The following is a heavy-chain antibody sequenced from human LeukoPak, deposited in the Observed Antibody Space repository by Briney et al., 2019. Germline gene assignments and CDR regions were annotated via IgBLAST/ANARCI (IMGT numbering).Heavy chain of an antibody. CDR2: ISYSGST. V-gene: IGHV4-59*01. Sequence: SETLSLTCTVSGGSINSYYWSWLRQPPGKGLEWIGYISYSGSTNYNLSLKSRVTISVDTSKNQYSLKLSSVTAADTAVYYCAKARSWYYFDYWGQGTLVTVAS. CDR3: AKARSWYYFDY. CDR1: GGSINSYY. J-gene: IGHJ4*02.